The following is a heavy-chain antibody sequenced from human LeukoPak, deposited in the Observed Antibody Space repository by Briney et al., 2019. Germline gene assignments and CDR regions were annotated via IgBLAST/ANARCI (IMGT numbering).Heavy chain of an antibody. CDR1: GGSFSGYY. CDR3: ARMGPEMATIRDY. J-gene: IGHJ4*02. CDR2: INHSGST. D-gene: IGHD5-24*01. V-gene: IGHV4-34*01. Sequence: SETLSLTCAVYGGSFSGYYWSWIRQPPGKGLEWVGEINHSGSTNYNPSLKSRVTVSVDTSENQFSLKLSSVTAADTAVYYCARMGPEMATIRDYWGQGTLVTVSS.